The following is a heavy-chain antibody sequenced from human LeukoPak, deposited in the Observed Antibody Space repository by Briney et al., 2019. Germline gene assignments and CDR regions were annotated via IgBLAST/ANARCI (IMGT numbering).Heavy chain of an antibody. CDR1: GFTFSSYG. D-gene: IGHD3-10*01. CDR2: ISGSGGST. J-gene: IGHJ4*02. V-gene: IGHV3-23*01. CDR3: AKTVRGVIRDYFEY. Sequence: PGGSLRLSCAASGFTFSSYGMSWVRQAPGKGLQWVSVISGSGGSTYYADSVKGRFTISRDKSKNTVYLQMSSLRAEDTAVYYCAKTVRGVIRDYFEYWGQGTLVTVSS.